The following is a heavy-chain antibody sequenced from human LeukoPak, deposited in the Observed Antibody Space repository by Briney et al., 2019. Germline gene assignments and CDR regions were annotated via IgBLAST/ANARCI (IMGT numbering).Heavy chain of an antibody. J-gene: IGHJ4*02. V-gene: IGHV1-46*01. CDR1: GYTFTGYY. D-gene: IGHD3-3*01. Sequence: ASVKVSCKASGYTFTGYYMHWVRQAPGQGLEWMGIINPSGGSTSYAQKFQGRVTMTRDTSTSTVYMELSSLRSEDTAVYYCARDAGVLRFLEWLFPRGAYFDYWGQGTLVTVSS. CDR3: ARDAGVLRFLEWLFPRGAYFDY. CDR2: INPSGGST.